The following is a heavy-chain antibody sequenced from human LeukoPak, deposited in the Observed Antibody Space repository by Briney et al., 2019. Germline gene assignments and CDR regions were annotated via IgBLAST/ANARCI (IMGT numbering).Heavy chain of an antibody. J-gene: IGHJ5*02. Sequence: GGSLRLSCAAPGFTFSSYSMNWVRQAPGKGLEWVSSISSSSSYIYYADSVKGRFTISRDNAKNSLYLQMNSLRAEDTAVYYCAREKAYSSGWYHPWGQGTLVTVSS. CDR3: AREKAYSSGWYHP. CDR1: GFTFSSYS. V-gene: IGHV3-21*01. CDR2: ISSSSSYI. D-gene: IGHD6-19*01.